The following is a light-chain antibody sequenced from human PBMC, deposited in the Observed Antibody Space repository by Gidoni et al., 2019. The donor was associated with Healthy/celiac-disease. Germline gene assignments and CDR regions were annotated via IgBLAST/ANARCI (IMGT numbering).Light chain of an antibody. CDR2: GAS. CDR1: QSVSSN. Sequence: EIVMTQSPATLSVSPGERATLSCRASQSVSSNLAWYQQKPGQAPRLLIYGASIRATGIPARFSGSGSGTEFTLTISSPQSEDFAVYYCQQYNNWPPEITFGQGTRLEIK. V-gene: IGKV3D-15*01. J-gene: IGKJ5*01. CDR3: QQYNNWPPEIT.